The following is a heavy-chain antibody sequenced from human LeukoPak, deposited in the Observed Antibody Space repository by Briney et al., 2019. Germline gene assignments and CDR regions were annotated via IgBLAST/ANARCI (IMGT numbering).Heavy chain of an antibody. CDR3: ARSGLGYCSGGSCYDY. J-gene: IGHJ4*02. Sequence: GGSLRLSCAASGFTFDDYAMHWVRQAPGKGLEWVSGISWNSGSIGYADSVKGRFTISRDNAKNSLYLQMNSLRAEDTALYYCARSGLGYCSGGSCYDYWGQGTLVTVSS. CDR1: GFTFDDYA. CDR2: ISWNSGSI. D-gene: IGHD2-15*01. V-gene: IGHV3-9*01.